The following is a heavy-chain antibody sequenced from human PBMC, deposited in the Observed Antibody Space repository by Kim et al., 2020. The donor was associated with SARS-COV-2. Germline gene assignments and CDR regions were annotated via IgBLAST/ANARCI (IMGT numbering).Heavy chain of an antibody. CDR3: ARPFRPSGTTYYYYGMDV. V-gene: IGHV1-18*04. D-gene: IGHD1-7*01. CDR1: GYTFTSYG. Sequence: ASVKVSCKASGYTFTSYGISWVRQAPGQGLEWMGWISAYNGNTNYAQKLQGRVTMTTDTSTSTAYMELRSLRSDDTAVYYCARPFRPSGTTYYYYGMDVWGQGTTVTVSS. CDR2: ISAYNGNT. J-gene: IGHJ6*02.